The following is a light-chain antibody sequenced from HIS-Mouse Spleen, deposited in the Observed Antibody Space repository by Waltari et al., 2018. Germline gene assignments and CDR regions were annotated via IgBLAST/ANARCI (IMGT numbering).Light chain of an antibody. CDR2: APS. Sequence: DIQSTQSPSFLSASVGDRVTITCRATQGISSYLTWYQQKPGKGPKLLTYAPSTLQRGVPSRFSGSGSGTEFPLTISSLQPEDFATYFCKQLNSYPPTFGQGTKVEI. V-gene: IGKV1-9*01. J-gene: IGKJ1*01. CDR3: KQLNSYPPT. CDR1: QGISSY.